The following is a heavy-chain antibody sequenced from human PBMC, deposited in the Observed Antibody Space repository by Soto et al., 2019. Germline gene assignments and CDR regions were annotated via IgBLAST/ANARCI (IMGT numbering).Heavy chain of an antibody. D-gene: IGHD6-19*01. V-gene: IGHV1-69*12. CDR2: IIPLFGVP. J-gene: IGHJ4*02. Sequence: QVQLVQSGAEVKKPGSSVKVSCESSGGTFSSYAINWVRQAPGQGLEWMGGIIPLFGVPNYAQKFQGRVTITAGDSTTTAYMELSSLRAEDTAVYYCARAYSSGWSGDFDYWDQGILVTVSS. CDR3: ARAYSSGWSGDFDY. CDR1: GGTFSSYA.